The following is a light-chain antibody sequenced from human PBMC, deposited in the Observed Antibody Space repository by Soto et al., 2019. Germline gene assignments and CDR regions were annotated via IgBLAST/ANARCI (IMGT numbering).Light chain of an antibody. Sequence: DIVMTQSPATLSVSPGERATLSCRASLTVNTNFAWYQQKPGQAPRRLIYYASTRATGIPARFSGSGSVKEFTLTISSVQSEDSAVYYCQQYNNWPPGATFGPGTKAEIK. CDR3: QQYNNWPPGAT. J-gene: IGKJ3*01. CDR2: YAS. V-gene: IGKV3-15*01. CDR1: LTVNTN.